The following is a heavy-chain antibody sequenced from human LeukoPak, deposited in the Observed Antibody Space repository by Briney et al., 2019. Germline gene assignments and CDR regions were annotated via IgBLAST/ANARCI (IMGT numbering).Heavy chain of an antibody. D-gene: IGHD2-2*01. V-gene: IGHV4-59*01. CDR1: GGSISSYY. CDR2: IYYSGST. J-gene: IGHJ5*02. Sequence: PSETLSPTCTVSGGSISSYYWSWIRQPPGKGLEWIGYIYYSGSTNYNPSLKSRVTISVDTSKNQFSLKLSSVTAADTAVYYCARGQYQLPNWFDPWGQGTLVTVSS. CDR3: ARGQYQLPNWFDP.